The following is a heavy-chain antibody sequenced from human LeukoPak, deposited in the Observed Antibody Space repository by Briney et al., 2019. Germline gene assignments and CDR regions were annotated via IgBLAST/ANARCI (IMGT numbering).Heavy chain of an antibody. D-gene: IGHD3-10*01. CDR1: GYTFTGYY. J-gene: IGHJ4*02. Sequence: ASVKVSCKASGYTFTGYYMHWVRQAPGQGLEWMGWINPNSGGTNYAQKFQGWVTMTRDTSISTAYMGLSRLRSDDTAVYYCARGSVRGVIITPPFDYWGQGTLVTVSS. CDR2: INPNSGGT. CDR3: ARGSVRGVIITPPFDY. V-gene: IGHV1-2*04.